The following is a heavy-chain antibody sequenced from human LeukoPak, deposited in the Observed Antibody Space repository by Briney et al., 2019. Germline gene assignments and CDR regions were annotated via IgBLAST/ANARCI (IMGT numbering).Heavy chain of an antibody. CDR2: ISGSGGST. D-gene: IGHD3-3*01. CDR1: GFTFDDYA. V-gene: IGHV3-23*01. CDR3: AKDRERDRVTIFGVVIME. Sequence: GGSLRLSCAASGFTFDDYAMHWVRQAPGKGLEWVSGISGSGGSTYYADSVKGRFTISRDNSKNTLYLQMNSLRAEDTAVYYCAKDRERDRVTIFGVVIMEWGQGTLVTVSS. J-gene: IGHJ4*02.